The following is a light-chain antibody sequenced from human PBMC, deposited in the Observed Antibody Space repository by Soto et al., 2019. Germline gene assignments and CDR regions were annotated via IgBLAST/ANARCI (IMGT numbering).Light chain of an antibody. CDR2: AAS. J-gene: IGKJ1*01. CDR1: QSISSY. CDR3: QQTYITPWT. V-gene: IGKV1-39*01. Sequence: DIQMTQSPSSLSASVGDRVTITCRASQSISSYLNWYQHKPGKAPNLLIYAASSLQSGVPSMFSGSGAGTDFTLTISSLQPEDFATYYCQQTYITPWTFGQGTKVEIK.